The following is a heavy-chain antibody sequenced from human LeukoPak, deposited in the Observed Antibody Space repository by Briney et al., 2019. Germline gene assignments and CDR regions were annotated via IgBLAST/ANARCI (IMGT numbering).Heavy chain of an antibody. J-gene: IGHJ4*02. Sequence: GGSLRLSCAASGFTFSSYGMHWVRQAPGKGLEWVAFISYDGSNKYYADSVKGRFTISRDNSKNTLYLQMNSLRVEDTAVYYCTRRPYSSSWYYFDYWGQGTLVTVSS. CDR3: TRRPYSSSWYYFDY. D-gene: IGHD6-13*01. V-gene: IGHV3-30*03. CDR2: ISYDGSNK. CDR1: GFTFSSYG.